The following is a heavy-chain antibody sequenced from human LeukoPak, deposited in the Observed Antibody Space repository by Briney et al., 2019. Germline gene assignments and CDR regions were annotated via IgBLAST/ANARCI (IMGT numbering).Heavy chain of an antibody. D-gene: IGHD3-10*01. Sequence: SETLALTSTVPGGSISSSSYYCGCIRQPPGNGLEWIGRIDYSVSTYYNTPLKRQSTLSVDTSKNQFFLKVSSVTAADTAVYYCARRELLSTPDAFDIWGQGTMVTVSS. V-gene: IGHV4-39*01. CDR1: GGSISSSSYY. CDR3: ARRELLSTPDAFDI. J-gene: IGHJ3*02. CDR2: IDYSVST.